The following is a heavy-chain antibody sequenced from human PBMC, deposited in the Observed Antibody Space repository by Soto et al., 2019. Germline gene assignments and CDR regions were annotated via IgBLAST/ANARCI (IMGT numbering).Heavy chain of an antibody. D-gene: IGHD5-12*01. CDR1: GYTLTELS. CDR2: FDPEDGET. CDR3: ATVFLERGYSGYEGY. V-gene: IGHV1-24*01. J-gene: IGHJ4*02. Sequence: QVQLVQSGAEVKKPGASVKVSCKVSGYTLTELSMHWVRQAPGKGLEWMGGFDPEDGETIYAQKIQGRVTMTEDTSTDTDYMELSSLRSEDTAVYYCATVFLERGYSGYEGYWGQGTLVTVYS.